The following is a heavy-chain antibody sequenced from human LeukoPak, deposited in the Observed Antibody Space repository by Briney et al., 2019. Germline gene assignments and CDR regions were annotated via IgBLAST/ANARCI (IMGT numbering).Heavy chain of an antibody. D-gene: IGHD5-12*01. Sequence: GGSLRLSCVGSGFTFNNYWMNWVRQAPGKGPEWVANIKQDGSEKYYVDSVKGRFTISRDNAKNSVYLQMNSLRDEDTAVYYCTRSPRGSQAYWGQGTLVTVSS. J-gene: IGHJ4*02. V-gene: IGHV3-7*04. CDR3: TRSPRGSQAY. CDR1: GFTFNNYW. CDR2: IKQDGSEK.